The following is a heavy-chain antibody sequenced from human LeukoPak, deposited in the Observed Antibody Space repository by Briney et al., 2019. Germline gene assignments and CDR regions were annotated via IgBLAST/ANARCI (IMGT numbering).Heavy chain of an antibody. CDR3: ARDLNYYVAVDV. CDR1: GFTFSAYA. J-gene: IGHJ6*02. CDR2: IGSDNKP. Sequence: GGSLRLSCEASGFTFSAYAMTWVRQAPGKGLEWVSSIGSDNKPHYSESVKGRFAISRDNSKNTLFLQLHNLRVEDTALYYCARDLNYYVAVDVWGQGTTVTVSS. V-gene: IGHV3-23*01. D-gene: IGHD3-10*02.